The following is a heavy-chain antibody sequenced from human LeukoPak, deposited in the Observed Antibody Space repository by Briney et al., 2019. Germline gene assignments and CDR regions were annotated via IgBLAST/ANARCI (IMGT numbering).Heavy chain of an antibody. CDR2: INHGEST. J-gene: IGHJ6*02. D-gene: IGHD3-22*01. CDR3: ARGRTYYYDTSGYYPSIYYGMDV. CDR1: GGSFSGYY. Sequence: SETLSLTCAVSGGSFSGYYWYWIRQPPGKGLEWIGEINHGESTNYNPSLKSRATLSVDTSKNQFSLKLTSVTAADTAVYYCARGRTYYYDTSGYYPSIYYGMDVWGQGTTAIVSS. V-gene: IGHV4-34*01.